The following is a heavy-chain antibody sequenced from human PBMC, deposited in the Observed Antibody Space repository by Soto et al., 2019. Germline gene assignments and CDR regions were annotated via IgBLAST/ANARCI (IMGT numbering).Heavy chain of an antibody. CDR1: GFTFSSYA. CDR2: FTGSGNT. V-gene: IGHV3-23*01. CDR3: AREFASGSPNYDY. D-gene: IGHD3-10*01. Sequence: VQLWECAGGLVQPGGSLRLSCAASGFTFSSYAMSWVRQAPEKGLEWVSTFTGSGNTYYADSVKGRFTISRDNSKNTLYLQMNSLRAEDTAVYYCAREFASGSPNYDYWGLGTLVTVSS. J-gene: IGHJ4*02.